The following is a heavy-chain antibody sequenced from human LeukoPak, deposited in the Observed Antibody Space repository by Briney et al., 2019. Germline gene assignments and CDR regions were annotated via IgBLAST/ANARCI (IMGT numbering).Heavy chain of an antibody. CDR1: GFTFSDYA. D-gene: IGHD3-22*01. V-gene: IGHV3-23*01. J-gene: IGHJ4*02. CDR3: AKDFYDNSGSRYDY. Sequence: GGSLRLSCTASGFTFSDYAMSWVRQAPGKGLEWVSGISGSGGSIRYADSVKGRFTISRDNSKNTLYMQMNSLRAEDTAVYYCAKDFYDNSGSRYDYWGQGTLVTVSS. CDR2: ISGSGGSI.